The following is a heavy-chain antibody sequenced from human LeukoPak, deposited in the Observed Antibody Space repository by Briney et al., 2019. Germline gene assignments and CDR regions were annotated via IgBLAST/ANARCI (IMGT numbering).Heavy chain of an antibody. CDR1: GVTFRSYE. CDR2: LSSSGSAF. Sequence: GGSLRLSCEDSGVTFRSYEMNWVRQAPGKGLEWIAYLSSSGSAFSYADSVKGRFTIARDNAKNSVYLEMNSLRADDTAVYYCASTLYSYYYYYMDVWGKGTTVTVSS. J-gene: IGHJ6*03. D-gene: IGHD3-16*02. V-gene: IGHV3-48*03. CDR3: ASTLYSYYYYYMDV.